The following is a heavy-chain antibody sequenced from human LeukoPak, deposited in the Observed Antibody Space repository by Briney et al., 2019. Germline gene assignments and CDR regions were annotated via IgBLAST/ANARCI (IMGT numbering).Heavy chain of an antibody. Sequence: PSQTLSLTCTVSGGSISSGDYYWSWIRQPPGKGLEWIGCIYYSGSTYFNPSLKSRVTISVDTSKNQFSLKVSSVTAADTAVYYCARVRSGSYYNWGQGTLVTVSS. V-gene: IGHV4-30-4*01. CDR1: GGSISSGDYY. CDR3: ARVRSGSYYN. D-gene: IGHD3-10*01. J-gene: IGHJ4*02. CDR2: IYYSGST.